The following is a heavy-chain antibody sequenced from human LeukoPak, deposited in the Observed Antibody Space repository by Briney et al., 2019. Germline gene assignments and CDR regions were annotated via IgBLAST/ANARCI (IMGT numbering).Heavy chain of an antibody. V-gene: IGHV3-23*01. Sequence: PGGSLRLSCAASGFTFSNCAMSWVRQAPGKGLEWVSVISGSGGSTYYADSVKGRFTISRDNSKNTLFLQMNSLRAENTAIYCCAKSRASSAYYGAFDCWGQGTLVTVAS. D-gene: IGHD1-26*01. J-gene: IGHJ4*02. CDR1: GFTFSNCA. CDR2: ISGSGGST. CDR3: AKSRASSAYYGAFDC.